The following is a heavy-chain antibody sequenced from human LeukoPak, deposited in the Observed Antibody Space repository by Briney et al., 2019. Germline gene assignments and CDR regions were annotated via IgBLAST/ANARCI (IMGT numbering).Heavy chain of an antibody. CDR1: GFTFSSYA. V-gene: IGHV3-23*01. CDR3: AKDSEYQLPTYYFDY. J-gene: IGHJ4*02. D-gene: IGHD2-2*01. CDR2: ISGSGGST. Sequence: GGSLRLSCAASGFTFSSYAMSWVRQAPGKGLEWVSAISGSGGSTYYADSVKGRFTISRDNSKNTLYLQMNSPRAEDTAVYYCAKDSEYQLPTYYFDYWGQGTLVTVSS.